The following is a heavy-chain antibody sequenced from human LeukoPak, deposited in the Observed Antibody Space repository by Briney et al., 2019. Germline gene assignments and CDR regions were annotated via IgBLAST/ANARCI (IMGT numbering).Heavy chain of an antibody. V-gene: IGHV3-48*02. CDR2: ISSSSSTI. CDR1: GFTFSSYS. Sequence: GGSLRLSCAASGFTFSSYSMNWVRQAPGKGLEWVSYISSSSSTIYYADSVKGRFTISRDNAKNSLYLQMYSLRDEDTAVYYCAREVPYSSSWYIRTNWFDPWGQGTLVTVSS. D-gene: IGHD6-13*01. CDR3: AREVPYSSSWYIRTNWFDP. J-gene: IGHJ5*02.